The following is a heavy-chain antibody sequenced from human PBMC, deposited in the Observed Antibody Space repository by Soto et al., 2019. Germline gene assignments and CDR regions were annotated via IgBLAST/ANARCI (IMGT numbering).Heavy chain of an antibody. CDR2: IYYSGST. Sequence: SETLSLTCTVSGGSISSGGYYWSWIRQHPGKGLEWIGYIYYSGSTYYNPSLKSRVTISVDTSKNQFSLKLSSVTAADTAVYYCAREGCISTSCPQRWFDPWGQGTLVTVSS. V-gene: IGHV4-31*03. D-gene: IGHD2-2*01. J-gene: IGHJ5*02. CDR3: AREGCISTSCPQRWFDP. CDR1: GGSISSGGYY.